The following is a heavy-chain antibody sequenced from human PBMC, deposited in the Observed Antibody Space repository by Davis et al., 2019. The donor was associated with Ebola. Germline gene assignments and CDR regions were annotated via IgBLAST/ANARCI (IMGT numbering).Heavy chain of an antibody. Sequence: SEILSLTCAVSGGSISSSNWWSWVRQPPGKGLEWIGEIYHSGSTNYNPSLKSRVTISVDKSKNQFSLKLSSVTAADTAVYYCARDRGKAVAVYFDYWGQGTLVTVSS. J-gene: IGHJ4*02. V-gene: IGHV4-4*02. CDR3: ARDRGKAVAVYFDY. CDR2: IYHSGST. D-gene: IGHD6-19*01. CDR1: GGSISSSNW.